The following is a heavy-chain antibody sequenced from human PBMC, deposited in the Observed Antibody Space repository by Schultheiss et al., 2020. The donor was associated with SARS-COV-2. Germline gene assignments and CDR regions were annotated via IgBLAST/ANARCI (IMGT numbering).Heavy chain of an antibody. CDR3: ARGGFSGGYCSSTSCPKPMDV. Sequence: GESLKISCSASGFTFSSYAMSWVRQAPGKGLEWVSAISGSGGSTNYADSVKGRFTISRDNAKNSLYLQMNSLRAEDTAVYYCARGGFSGGYCSSTSCPKPMDVWGQGTTVTVAS. J-gene: IGHJ6*02. CDR2: ISGSGGST. D-gene: IGHD2-2*01. V-gene: IGHV3-23*01. CDR1: GFTFSSYA.